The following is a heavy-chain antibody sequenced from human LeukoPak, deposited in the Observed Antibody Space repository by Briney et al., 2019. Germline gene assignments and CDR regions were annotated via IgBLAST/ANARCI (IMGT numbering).Heavy chain of an antibody. CDR3: AKDISRDYYDSSGYYQG. V-gene: IGHV3-9*01. CDR1: GFTFDDYA. Sequence: GRSLRLSSAASGFTFDDYAMHWVRQAPGKGLEWVSGISWNSGSIGYADSVKGRFTISRDNAKNSLYLQMNSLRAEDTALYYCAKDISRDYYDSSGYYQGWGQGTLVTVSS. CDR2: ISWNSGSI. D-gene: IGHD3-22*01. J-gene: IGHJ4*02.